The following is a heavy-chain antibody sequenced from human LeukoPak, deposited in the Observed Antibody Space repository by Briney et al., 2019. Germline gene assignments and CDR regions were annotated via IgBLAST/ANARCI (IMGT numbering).Heavy chain of an antibody. D-gene: IGHD2/OR15-2a*01. CDR1: GVSISDYY. CDR2: IYYSGST. Sequence: SETLSLTCTVSGVSISDYYWSWIRQPPGKGLEWIGYIYYSGSTYYNPSLKSRVTISVDTSKNQFSLKLSSVTAADTAVYYCARDNRNLPDWGQGTLVTVSS. V-gene: IGHV4-30-4*01. J-gene: IGHJ4*02. CDR3: ARDNRNLPD.